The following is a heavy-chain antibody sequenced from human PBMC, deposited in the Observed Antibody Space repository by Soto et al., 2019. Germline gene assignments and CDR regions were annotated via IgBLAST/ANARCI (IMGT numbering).Heavy chain of an antibody. CDR3: ARLNGQVVNIYYYYMDV. D-gene: IGHD3-22*01. CDR2: IYYSGST. J-gene: IGHJ6*03. V-gene: IGHV4-59*08. CDR1: GGSISSYY. Sequence: PSETLSLTCTVSGGSISSYYWSWIRQPPGKGLEWIGYIYYSGSTNYNPSLKSRVTISVDTSKNQFSLKLSSVTAADTAVYYCARLNGQVVNIYYYYMDVWGKGTTVTVSS.